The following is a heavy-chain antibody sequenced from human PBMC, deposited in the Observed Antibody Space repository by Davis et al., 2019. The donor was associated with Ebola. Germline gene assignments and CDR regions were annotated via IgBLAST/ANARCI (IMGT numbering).Heavy chain of an antibody. CDR3: AKDSNWGWDY. V-gene: IGHV3-30*18. D-gene: IGHD7-27*01. CDR2: ISYDGSNK. CDR1: GFTFSSYG. J-gene: IGHJ4*02. Sequence: PGGSLRLSCAASGFTFSSYGTHWVRQAPGKGLEWVAVISYDGSNKYYADSVKGRFTISRDNSKNTLYLQMNSLRAEDTAVYYCAKDSNWGWDYWGQGTLVTVSS.